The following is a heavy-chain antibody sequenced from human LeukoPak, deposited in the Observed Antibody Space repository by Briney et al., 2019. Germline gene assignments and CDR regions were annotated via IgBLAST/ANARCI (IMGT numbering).Heavy chain of an antibody. CDR1: GYSFTSHW. Sequence: GESLKISCKGSGYSFTSHWISWVRQMPGKGLEWMGRIDPSDSYTHYSPSFQGHVTMSADKSISTAYLQWSSLKASDTAMYYCARGVGTVTTEDWLDPWGQGTLVTVSS. CDR2: IDPSDSYT. D-gene: IGHD4-17*01. V-gene: IGHV5-10-1*01. J-gene: IGHJ5*02. CDR3: ARGVGTVTTEDWLDP.